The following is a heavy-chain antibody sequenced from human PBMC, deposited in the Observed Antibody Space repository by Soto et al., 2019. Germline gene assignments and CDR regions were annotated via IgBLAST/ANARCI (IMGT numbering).Heavy chain of an antibody. J-gene: IGHJ5*01. CDR1: GFTFISYW. D-gene: IGHD1-1*01. Sequence: GGSLRLSCAASGFTFISYWMSWFRQAPGKGLEWVANIKQDGSEKYYVDSVKGRFTISRDNAKNSLYLQMNSLRAEDTAVYYCARDGPGTRPMDWFDSWGQGTLVTVSS. CDR2: IKQDGSEK. CDR3: ARDGPGTRPMDWFDS. V-gene: IGHV3-7*01.